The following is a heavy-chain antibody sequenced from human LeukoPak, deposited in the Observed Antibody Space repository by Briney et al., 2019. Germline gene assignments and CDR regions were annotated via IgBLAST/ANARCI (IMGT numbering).Heavy chain of an antibody. CDR3: ARADVGPFDP. CDR1: GFTFSHYE. J-gene: IGHJ5*02. CDR2: ISSSGGTI. D-gene: IGHD3-10*02. Sequence: GGSLRLSCIGSGFTFSHYEMNWVRQAPGKGLEWVSYISSSGGTIYYADSVKGQFTISRDNAKNSLYLQVNSLRAEDTAVYCCARADVGPFDPWGQGTLVTVSS. V-gene: IGHV3-48*03.